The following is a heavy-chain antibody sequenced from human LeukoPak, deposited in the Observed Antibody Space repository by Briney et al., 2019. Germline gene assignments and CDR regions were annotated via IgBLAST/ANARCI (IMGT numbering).Heavy chain of an antibody. J-gene: IGHJ4*02. CDR3: ASSRGVVTPFDY. CDR1: GGSITSYY. V-gene: IGHV4-59*01. Sequence: SETLSLTCTVSGGSITSYYWSWIRQPPGKGLEWIGYIYYSGSTDYNPSLKSRVTISLDTSRIQFSLELTSMTAAGTAVYYCASSRGVVTPFDYWGQGTLVTVSS. D-gene: IGHD2-21*02. CDR2: IYYSGST.